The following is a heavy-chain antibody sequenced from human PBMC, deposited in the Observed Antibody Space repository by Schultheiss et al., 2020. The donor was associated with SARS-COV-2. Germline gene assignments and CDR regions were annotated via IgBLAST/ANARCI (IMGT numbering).Heavy chain of an antibody. V-gene: IGHV3-23*01. Sequence: GGSLRLSCAASGFTFSSYAMSWVRQAPGKGLEWVSAISGSGGSTYYADSVKGRFTISRDDSKNTLYLQMNSLRAEDTAVYYCARGVYGDYFDYWGQGTLVTVSS. J-gene: IGHJ4*02. CDR1: GFTFSSYA. CDR2: ISGSGGST. CDR3: ARGVYGDYFDY. D-gene: IGHD4-17*01.